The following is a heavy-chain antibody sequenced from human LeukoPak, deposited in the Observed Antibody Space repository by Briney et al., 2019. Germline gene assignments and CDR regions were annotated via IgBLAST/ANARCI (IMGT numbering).Heavy chain of an antibody. CDR1: GGTFNTHI. CDR2: ITPIIGTT. Sequence: ASVKVSCRSSGGTFNTHIFNWVRQAPAQGLEWVGRITPIIGTTKYAQRFQARVTITADRSTSTAYLELSGLTYDDTAVYYCTRVTLRGSKYNWFDPWGQGTPVSVSS. V-gene: IGHV1-69*08. J-gene: IGHJ5*02. D-gene: IGHD1-26*01. CDR3: TRVTLRGSKYNWFDP.